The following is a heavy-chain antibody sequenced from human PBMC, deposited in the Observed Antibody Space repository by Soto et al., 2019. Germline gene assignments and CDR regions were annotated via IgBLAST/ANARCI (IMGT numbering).Heavy chain of an antibody. CDR3: ARVSSSWYKDYFDY. CDR1: GGTFSNYA. D-gene: IGHD6-13*01. Sequence: QVQLVQSGAEVKKPGSSVKVSCKASGGTFSNYAISWVRQAPGQGLGWMGGIIPIFGTTNYAKRFQGRVTITADESTSTAYMELSSLRSEGTAVYYCARVSSSWYKDYFDYWGQGTLVTVSS. CDR2: IIPIFGTT. J-gene: IGHJ4*02. V-gene: IGHV1-69*12.